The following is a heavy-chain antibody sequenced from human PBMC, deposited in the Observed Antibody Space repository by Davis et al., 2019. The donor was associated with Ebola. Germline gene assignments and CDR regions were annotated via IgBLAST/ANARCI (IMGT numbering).Heavy chain of an antibody. CDR2: ISAYNGNT. CDR3: ARDLGMVQEANWFDP. D-gene: IGHD3-10*01. CDR1: GYTFTSYG. V-gene: IGHV1-18*01. J-gene: IGHJ5*02. Sequence: ASVKVSCKASGYTFTSYGISWVRQAPGQGLEWMGWISAYNGNTNYAQKLQGRVTMTTDTSTSTAYMELRSLRSDDTAVYYCARDLGMVQEANWFDPWGQGTLVTVSS.